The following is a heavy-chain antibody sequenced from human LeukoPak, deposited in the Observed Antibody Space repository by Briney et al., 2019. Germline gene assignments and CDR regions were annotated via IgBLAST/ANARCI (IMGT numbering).Heavy chain of an antibody. D-gene: IGHD6-6*01. CDR1: GYSISSGYY. CDR2: IYHSGST. Sequence: SETLSLTCAVSGYSISSGYYWGWIRQPPGKRLEWIGSIYHSGSTYYNPSLKSRVTISVDTSKNQFSLKLSSVTAADTAVYYCASSYSSSSGRGAFDIWGQGTMVTVSS. V-gene: IGHV4-38-2*01. CDR3: ASSYSSSSGRGAFDI. J-gene: IGHJ3*02.